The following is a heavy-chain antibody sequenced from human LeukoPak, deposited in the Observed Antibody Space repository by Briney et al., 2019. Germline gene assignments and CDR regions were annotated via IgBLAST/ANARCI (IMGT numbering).Heavy chain of an antibody. J-gene: IGHJ3*02. CDR2: IYYSGST. Sequence: PSETLSLTCTVSGGSISSYYWSWIRQPPGKGLEWIGYIYYSGSTNYNPSLKSRVTISVDTSKNQFSLKLSSVTAADTAVYYCARLPYYYDSSGQEETDAFGIWGQGTMVTVSS. CDR1: GGSISSYY. D-gene: IGHD3-22*01. CDR3: ARLPYYYDSSGQEETDAFGI. V-gene: IGHV4-59*01.